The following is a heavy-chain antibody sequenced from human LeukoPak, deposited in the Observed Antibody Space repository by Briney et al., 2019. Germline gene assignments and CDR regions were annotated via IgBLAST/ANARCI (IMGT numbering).Heavy chain of an antibody. CDR1: GFTFSIYG. CDR2: IRYDGSNK. D-gene: IGHD2-15*01. CDR3: ASIVVVAADAKNDY. J-gene: IGHJ4*02. V-gene: IGHV3-30*02. Sequence: GGSLILSCAASGFTFSIYGMHWVRQAPGKGLEWGAFIRYDGSNKYYADSVKGRFTISRDNSKNTLYLQMNSLRAEDTAVYYCASIVVVAADAKNDYWGQGTLVTVSS.